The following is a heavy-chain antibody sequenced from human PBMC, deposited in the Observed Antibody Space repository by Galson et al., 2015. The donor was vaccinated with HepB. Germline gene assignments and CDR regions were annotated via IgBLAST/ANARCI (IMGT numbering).Heavy chain of an antibody. D-gene: IGHD3-22*01. CDR2: IYSGGST. J-gene: IGHJ3*02. CDR3: ARDFGNYYDSSGYYDAFDI. V-gene: IGHV3-66*01. Sequence: SLRLSCAASGFTVSSNYMSWVRQAPGKGLEWVSVIYSGGSTYYADSVKGRFTISRDNSKNTLYLQMNSLRAEDTAVYYCARDFGNYYDSSGYYDAFDIWGQGTMVTVSS. CDR1: GFTVSSNY.